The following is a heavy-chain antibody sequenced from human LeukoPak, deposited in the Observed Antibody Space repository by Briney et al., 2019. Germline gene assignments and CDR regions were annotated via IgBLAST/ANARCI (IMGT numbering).Heavy chain of an antibody. Sequence: GGSLRLSCAASGFTFSSYAMHWVRQAPGKGLEWVAVISYDGSNKYYADSVKGRFTISRDNSKNTLYLQMNSLRAEDTAVYYCARSHPRHYYDSSGYYDYWGQGTLVTVSS. J-gene: IGHJ4*02. CDR1: GFTFSSYA. V-gene: IGHV3-30-3*01. CDR2: ISYDGSNK. D-gene: IGHD3-22*01. CDR3: ARSHPRHYYDSSGYYDY.